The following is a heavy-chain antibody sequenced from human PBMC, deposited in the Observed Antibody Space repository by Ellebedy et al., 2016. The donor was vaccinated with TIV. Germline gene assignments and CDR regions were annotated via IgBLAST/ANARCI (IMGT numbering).Heavy chain of an antibody. D-gene: IGHD6-19*01. CDR2: IYYSGSA. Sequence: MPSETLSLTCTVSGGSIGNSDYYWNWIRQPPGKGLEWIGSIYYSGSAYYNPSLKSRVTVSGDTSKDQFSLNLRTVTAADTAVYYCARTDQWQPNDAWGQGILVSVSS. V-gene: IGHV4-39*01. J-gene: IGHJ5*02. CDR1: GGSIGNSDYY. CDR3: ARTDQWQPNDA.